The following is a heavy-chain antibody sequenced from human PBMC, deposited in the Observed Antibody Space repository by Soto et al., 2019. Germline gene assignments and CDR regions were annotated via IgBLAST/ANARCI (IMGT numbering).Heavy chain of an antibody. CDR1: GFTFRNYN. CDR2: ISSSGSTK. V-gene: IGHV3-48*01. CDR3: ARGPGGSLGYFDY. Sequence: GGSLRLSCAASGFTFRNYNMNWVRQAPGKGLEWISYISSSGSTKYYAGSVKGRITISRDNAKNSLYLQMNGLRAEDTAVYYCARGPGGSLGYFDYWGQGALVTVSS. J-gene: IGHJ4*02. D-gene: IGHD3-16*01.